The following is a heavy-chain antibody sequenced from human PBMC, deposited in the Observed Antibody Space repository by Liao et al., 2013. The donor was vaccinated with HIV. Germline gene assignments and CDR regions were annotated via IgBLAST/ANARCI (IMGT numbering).Heavy chain of an antibody. CDR3: AAFDYTQYKFDY. Sequence: QVQLQESGPGLVKPSETLSLTCNVSSGSISNYFWSWIRQPPGRGLEFIAYIYYSGTTSYNPSLKSRVTISVDTSKNQISLRLRSVTAADTAVYYCAAFDYTQYKFDYWGRGNPGHRLL. CDR2: IYYSGTT. J-gene: IGHJ4*02. V-gene: IGHV4-59*01. D-gene: IGHD4-11*01. CDR1: SGSISNYF.